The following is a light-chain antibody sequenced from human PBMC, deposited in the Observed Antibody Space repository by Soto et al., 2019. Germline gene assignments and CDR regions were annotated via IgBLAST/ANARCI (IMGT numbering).Light chain of an antibody. J-gene: IGKJ4*01. CDR1: QGIAPY. CDR2: ATS. V-gene: IGKV1-27*01. Sequence: DVQMTQSPSSLSAFVGDRVTITCRASQGIAPYLAWFQQKPVKVPKLLIYATSTLQSGVPSRFSGGGSGTDFTLTINSLQPEDVGTYYCQKYNSAPLTFGGGTKVEIK. CDR3: QKYNSAPLT.